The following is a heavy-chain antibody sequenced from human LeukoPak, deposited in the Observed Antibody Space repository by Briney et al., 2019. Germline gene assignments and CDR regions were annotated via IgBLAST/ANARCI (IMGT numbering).Heavy chain of an antibody. V-gene: IGHV4-34*01. D-gene: IGHD6-6*01. CDR1: GGSFSGYY. Sequence: SETLSLTCAVYGGSFSGYYWSWIRQPPGKGLEWIGEINHSGSTNYNPSLKSRVTISVDTSKNQFSLKLSSVTAADTAVYCCAREESSSSIDYWGQGTLVTVSS. CDR3: AREESSSSIDY. J-gene: IGHJ4*02. CDR2: INHSGST.